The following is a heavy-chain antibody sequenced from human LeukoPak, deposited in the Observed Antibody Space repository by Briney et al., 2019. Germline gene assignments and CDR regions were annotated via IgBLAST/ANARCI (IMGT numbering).Heavy chain of an antibody. CDR1: GFTVSSNY. Sequence: PGGSLRLSCAASGFTVSSNYMSWVRQAPGEELEWVSVLYSNGHISYADSVKGRFTISRDNSENTVYLQMDNLRPEDTAVYTCARGKLYSYESTSFFGPLDCWGQGTLVTVSS. J-gene: IGHJ4*02. CDR2: LYSNGHI. D-gene: IGHD3-22*01. V-gene: IGHV3-53*01. CDR3: ARGKLYSYESTSFFGPLDC.